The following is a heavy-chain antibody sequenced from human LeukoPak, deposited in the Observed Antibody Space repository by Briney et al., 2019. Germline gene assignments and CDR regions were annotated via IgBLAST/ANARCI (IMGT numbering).Heavy chain of an antibody. D-gene: IGHD4-17*01. CDR1: RFTFNNYA. Sequence: PGGSLRLSCAASRFTFNNYAMNGVRQAPGKGLEWVSAISGSGGSTYYADSVKGRFTISRDNSKNTLYLQMNSLRAEDTAVYYCAKSYGDYLGYFDSWGQGTLVTVSS. J-gene: IGHJ4*02. CDR3: AKSYGDYLGYFDS. V-gene: IGHV3-23*01. CDR2: ISGSGGST.